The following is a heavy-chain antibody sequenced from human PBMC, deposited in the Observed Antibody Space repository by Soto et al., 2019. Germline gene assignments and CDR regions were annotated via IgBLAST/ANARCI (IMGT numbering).Heavy chain of an antibody. CDR2: INHSGST. Sequence: SETLSLTCAVYGGSFSGYYWSWIRQPPGKGLEWIGEINHSGSTNYNPSLQSRVTISVDTSKNQFSLKRSSVTAADTAVYYWARDRGVGATIFGAGASWGQGTLVTVSS. D-gene: IGHD1-26*01. J-gene: IGHJ5*02. V-gene: IGHV4-34*01. CDR3: ARDRGVGATIFGAGAS. CDR1: GGSFSGYY.